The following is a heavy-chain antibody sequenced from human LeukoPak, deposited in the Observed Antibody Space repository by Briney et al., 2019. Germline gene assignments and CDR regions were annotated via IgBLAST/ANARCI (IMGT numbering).Heavy chain of an antibody. J-gene: IGHJ2*01. CDR3: AKERGGQDWAFDL. CDR1: GLNFNDND. CDR2: IWDDGSNK. Sequence: GGSLRLSCAASGLNFNDNDMDWVRQAPGKGLEWVAVIWDDGSNKYYAESVKGRFTISRDISKNMLYLQMNSLRVEDTAVYYCAKERGGQDWAFDLWGRGTLVTVSS. D-gene: IGHD3-9*01. V-gene: IGHV3-33*06.